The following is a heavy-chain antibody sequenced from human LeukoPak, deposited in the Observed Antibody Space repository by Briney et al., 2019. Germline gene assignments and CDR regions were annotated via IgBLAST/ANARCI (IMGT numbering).Heavy chain of an antibody. CDR2: ISSSGSTI. J-gene: IGHJ3*02. CDR3: ARGFTIFGVVITHNAFDI. D-gene: IGHD3-3*01. CDR1: GFTFSSYE. Sequence: GGSLRLSCAASGFTFSSYEMNWVRQAPGKGLEWVSYISSSGSTIYYADSVKGRFTISRDNAKNSLYLQMNSLRAEDTAVYYCARGFTIFGVVITHNAFDIWGQGTMVTVSS. V-gene: IGHV3-48*03.